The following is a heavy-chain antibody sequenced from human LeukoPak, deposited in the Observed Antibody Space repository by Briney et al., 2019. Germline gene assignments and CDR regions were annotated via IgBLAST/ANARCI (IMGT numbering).Heavy chain of an antibody. CDR2: ISYSGSTK. V-gene: IGHV3-30*04. D-gene: IGHD3-10*01. CDR3: ARWGGSGSTSSYYFGMDV. J-gene: IGHJ6*02. CDR1: GFTFSNYA. Sequence: GRSLRLSCAASGFTFSNYAMHWVRQAPGKGLEWVAVISYSGSTKYYADSVKGRFTISRDNSKNTLYLQMNSLRGEDTAAYYCARWGGSGSTSSYYFGMDVWGQGTKVNVSS.